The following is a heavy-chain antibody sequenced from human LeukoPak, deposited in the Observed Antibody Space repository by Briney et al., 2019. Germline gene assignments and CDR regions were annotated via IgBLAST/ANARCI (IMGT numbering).Heavy chain of an antibody. CDR1: GDSTSSSTYY. V-gene: IGHV4-39*01. J-gene: IGHJ3*02. CDR2: IYDSGTT. D-gene: IGHD5-12*01. Sequence: SETLSLTCTVSGDSTSSSTYYWDWIRQAPGKGLEWIGNIYDSGTTHYNPSLKSRVTISGDTSKNQFSLRLNSVTAADTAIYYCATHRRSGSGGSENAFEIWGQGTMVTVSS. CDR3: ATHRRSGSGGSENAFEI.